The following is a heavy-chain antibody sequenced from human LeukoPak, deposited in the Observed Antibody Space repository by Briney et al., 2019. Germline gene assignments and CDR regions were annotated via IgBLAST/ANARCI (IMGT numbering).Heavy chain of an antibody. Sequence: GGSLRLSCAASGFTFSSYAMSWVRQAPGKGLEWVSAISGSGGSTYYADSVKGRFTISRDNSKNTLYLQMSSLRADDTAVYYCAKSGPDMAATGDSDNWGQGTLVTVSS. CDR3: AKSGPDMAATGDSDN. V-gene: IGHV3-23*01. CDR1: GFTFSSYA. D-gene: IGHD6-13*01. CDR2: ISGSGGST. J-gene: IGHJ4*02.